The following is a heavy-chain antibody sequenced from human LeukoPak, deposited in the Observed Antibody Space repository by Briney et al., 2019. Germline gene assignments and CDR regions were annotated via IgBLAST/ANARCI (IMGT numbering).Heavy chain of an antibody. D-gene: IGHD2-15*01. J-gene: IGHJ5*02. CDR1: GYTFTSYG. Sequence: GASVKVSCKASGYTFTSYGISWVRQAPGQGLEWMGWISAYNGNTNYAQKLQGRVTMTTDTSTSTAYMELRSLRSDDTAVYYCARDIPLYCSGGSCYSDWFDPWGQGTLVTVSS. CDR3: ARDIPLYCSGGSCYSDWFDP. CDR2: ISAYNGNT. V-gene: IGHV1-18*01.